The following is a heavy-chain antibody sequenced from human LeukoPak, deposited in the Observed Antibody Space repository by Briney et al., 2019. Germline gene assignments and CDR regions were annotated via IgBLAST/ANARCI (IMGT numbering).Heavy chain of an antibody. J-gene: IGHJ4*02. CDR1: GFTVSSNS. D-gene: IGHD4-17*01. CDR2: IYSGGNT. Sequence: GGSLRLSCTVSGFTVSSNSMSWVRQAPGKGLEWVSFIYSGGNTHYSDSVKGRFTISRDNSKNTLYLQMNSLRADDTAVYYCAKPTGVNTVTAPFEYWGQGTLGTVSS. V-gene: IGHV3-53*01. CDR3: AKPTGVNTVTAPFEY.